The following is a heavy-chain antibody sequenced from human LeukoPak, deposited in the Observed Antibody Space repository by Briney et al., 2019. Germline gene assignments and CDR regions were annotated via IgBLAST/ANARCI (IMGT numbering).Heavy chain of an antibody. CDR1: GGSLSSYY. Sequence: SETLSLTCTVSGGSLSSYYWSWLRQPPGKGLEWIGYIYYSGSTNYNPSLKSRVTISVDTYKNQFSLKLSSVTAADTAVYYCVRVGGYYEVAFDIWGQGTMVTVSS. D-gene: IGHD1-26*01. CDR2: IYYSGST. V-gene: IGHV4-59*01. J-gene: IGHJ3*02. CDR3: VRVGGYYEVAFDI.